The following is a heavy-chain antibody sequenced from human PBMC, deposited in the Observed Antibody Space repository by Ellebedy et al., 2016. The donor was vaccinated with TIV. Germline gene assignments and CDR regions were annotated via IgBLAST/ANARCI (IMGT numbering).Heavy chain of an antibody. J-gene: IGHJ2*01. V-gene: IGHV3-23*01. D-gene: IGHD6-19*01. Sequence: GESLKISXAASGFPLRSYVMTWVRQAPGKGLEWVSGSSGSGSSTYYVDSVKGRFTISRDSSKNTLYLQMNSLRAEDTATYYCARIAVAGRYFDLWGRGTLVTVSS. CDR1: GFPLRSYV. CDR2: SSGSGSST. CDR3: ARIAVAGRYFDL.